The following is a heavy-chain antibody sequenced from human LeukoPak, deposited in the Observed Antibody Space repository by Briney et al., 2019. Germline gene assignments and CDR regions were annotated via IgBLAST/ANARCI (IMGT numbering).Heavy chain of an antibody. CDR1: GGTFSSYA. CDR3: ARAHSGSYQTPFDY. Sequence: GASVKVSCKASGGTFSSYAISWVRQAPGQGLEWMGRIIPILGIANYAQKFQGRVTITADKSTSTAYMELSSLRSEDTAVYYCARAHSGSYQTPFDYWGQGTLVTVSS. J-gene: IGHJ4*02. D-gene: IGHD1-26*01. CDR2: IIPILGIA. V-gene: IGHV1-69*04.